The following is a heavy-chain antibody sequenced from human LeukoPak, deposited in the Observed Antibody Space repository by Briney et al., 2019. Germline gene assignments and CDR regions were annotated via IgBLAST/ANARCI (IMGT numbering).Heavy chain of an antibody. D-gene: IGHD3-10*01. CDR3: AKAHYYGSGSYNWFDP. V-gene: IGHV3-9*01. J-gene: IGHJ5*02. CDR1: GLTFDDYA. Sequence: GGSLRLSCAASGLTFDDYAMHWVRQAPGKGLEWVSGISWNSGSIGYADSVKGRFTISRDNAKNSLYLQMNSLRAEDTALYYCAKAHYYGSGSYNWFDPWGQGTLVTVSS. CDR2: ISWNSGSI.